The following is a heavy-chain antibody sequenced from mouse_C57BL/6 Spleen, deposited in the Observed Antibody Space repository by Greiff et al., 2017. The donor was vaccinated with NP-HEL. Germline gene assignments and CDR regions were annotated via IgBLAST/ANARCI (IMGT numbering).Heavy chain of an antibody. Sequence: QVQLKQPGAELVKPGASVKLSCKASGYTFTSYWMHWVKQRPGRGLEWIGRIDPNSGGTKYNEKFKSKATLTVDKPSSTAYMQLSSLTSEDSAVYYCARFPINYYGSSHYAMDYWGQGTSVTVSS. V-gene: IGHV1-72*01. CDR2: IDPNSGGT. CDR3: ARFPINYYGSSHYAMDY. CDR1: GYTFTSYW. J-gene: IGHJ4*01. D-gene: IGHD1-1*01.